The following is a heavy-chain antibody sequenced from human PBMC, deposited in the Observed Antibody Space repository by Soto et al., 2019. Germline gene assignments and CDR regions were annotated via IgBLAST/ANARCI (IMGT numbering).Heavy chain of an antibody. D-gene: IGHD2-15*01. CDR2: IKGGGDT. CDR3: ARVTWEAFGDSC. J-gene: IGHJ4*02. V-gene: IGHV3-23*01. Sequence: EVQLLESGGGLVQPGGSLRLSCAASGFTISSTAISWVRQVPGKGLEWVSGIKGGGDTYSDDSVKARFTISRDPSKNTLDLQMDSLRAEDTAIYYCARVTWEAFGDSCWGQGGLVTVSS. CDR1: GFTISSTA.